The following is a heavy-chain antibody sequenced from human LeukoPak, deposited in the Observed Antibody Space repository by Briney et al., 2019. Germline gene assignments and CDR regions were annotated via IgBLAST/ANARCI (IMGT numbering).Heavy chain of an antibody. D-gene: IGHD2-2*02. CDR1: GFTFSDYY. J-gene: IGHJ5*02. Sequence: NPGGSLRLSCAASGFTFSDYYMSWIRQAPGKGLEWVSHISTTSSYTDYADSVRGRFTISRDNAKNLLYLQMNSLRPEDTAVYYCARDWYCSSSICYTDRNWFDPWGQGTLVTVSS. CDR3: ARDWYCSSSICYTDRNWFDP. CDR2: ISTTSSYT. V-gene: IGHV3-11*05.